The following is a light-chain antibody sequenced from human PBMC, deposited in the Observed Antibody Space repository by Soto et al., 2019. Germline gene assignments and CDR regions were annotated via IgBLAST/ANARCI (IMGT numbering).Light chain of an antibody. V-gene: IGKV3-15*01. CDR2: DSS. J-gene: IGKJ4*01. Sequence: EIGMTQSPATLSVSPGERATLSCRASQRVSSKLAWYQQKPGQAPRLLIYDSSIRATGVPARFSGSGSGTEFTLPISCLQSGDFAVYYCKQYNNWALTFGGGTKVEIK. CDR1: QRVSSK. CDR3: KQYNNWALT.